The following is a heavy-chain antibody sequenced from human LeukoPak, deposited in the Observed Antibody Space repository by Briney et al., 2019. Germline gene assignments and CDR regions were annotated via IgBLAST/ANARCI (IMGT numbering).Heavy chain of an antibody. CDR1: GDSVSGNIVA. CDR2: TNYRSKWYN. Sequence: SQTLSLTCDISGDSVSGNIVAWNWIRQSPSRGLEWLGRTNYRSKWYNDYAVSVRGRITINPDTSKNQFSLKLSSVTAADTAVYYCARHEYSSSFFYYWGQGTLVTVSS. J-gene: IGHJ4*02. V-gene: IGHV6-1*01. CDR3: ARHEYSSSFFYY. D-gene: IGHD6-6*01.